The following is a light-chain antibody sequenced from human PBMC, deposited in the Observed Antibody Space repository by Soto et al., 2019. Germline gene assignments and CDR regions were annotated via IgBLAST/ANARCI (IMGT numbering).Light chain of an antibody. CDR3: MQALQTPWT. Sequence: EIVITQSPLSLSVTPGEPASISCRASHSLLHSNGYNYLDCYVQNPGQXPQLLINLASNRASGVPDNFSGGGTGTDFTLNIRRVEDEDVGIYYCMQALQTPWTFGQGTRWIS. V-gene: IGKV2-28*01. CDR2: LAS. J-gene: IGKJ1*01. CDR1: HSLLHSNGYNY.